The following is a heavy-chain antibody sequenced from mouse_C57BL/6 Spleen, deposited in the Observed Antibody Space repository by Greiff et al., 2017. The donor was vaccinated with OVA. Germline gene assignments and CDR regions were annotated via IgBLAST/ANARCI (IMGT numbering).Heavy chain of an antibody. J-gene: IGHJ2*01. CDR3: ARGEGFDY. V-gene: IGHV1-52*01. Sequence: QVQLQQPGAELVRPGSSVKLSCKASGYTFTSYWMHWVKQRPIQGLEWIGNIDPSDSVTNYNQKFKDKATLTVDKSSSTAYMQLSSLTSEDAAVYYWARGEGFDYWGQGTTLTVSS. CDR1: GYTFTSYW. CDR2: IDPSDSVT.